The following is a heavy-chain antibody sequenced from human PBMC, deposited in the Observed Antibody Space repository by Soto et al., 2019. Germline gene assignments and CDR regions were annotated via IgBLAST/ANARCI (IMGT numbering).Heavy chain of an antibody. V-gene: IGHV3-53*01. CDR3: ARPHSAAFAWAAES. J-gene: IGHJ5*02. Sequence: EVRLVESGGGLIQPGGSLRLSCVVSGFSVSSNYMSWVRQAPGKGLEWVTVVSDVERANYADSVKGRFAVPRDISKRTVFLQLNSLRAEDTPVYYCARPHSAAFAWAAESWGQGTLVIVSS. CDR1: GFSVSSNY. D-gene: IGHD1-26*01. CDR2: VSDVERA.